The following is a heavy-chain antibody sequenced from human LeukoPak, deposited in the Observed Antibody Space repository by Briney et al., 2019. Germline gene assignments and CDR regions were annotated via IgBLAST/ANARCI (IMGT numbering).Heavy chain of an antibody. CDR2: ISTSGSNT. J-gene: IGHJ4*02. D-gene: IGHD2-15*01. CDR3: AKDGGGYCSGGSCYAFDY. Sequence: AGGSLRLSCAASGFTVSSNYMRWVRQAPGKGLEWVATISTSGSNTYYADSVKGRFTISRDNSKNTLYLQMNSLRAEDTAVYYCAKDGGGYCSGGSCYAFDYWGQGTLVTVSS. V-gene: IGHV3-23*01. CDR1: GFTVSSNY.